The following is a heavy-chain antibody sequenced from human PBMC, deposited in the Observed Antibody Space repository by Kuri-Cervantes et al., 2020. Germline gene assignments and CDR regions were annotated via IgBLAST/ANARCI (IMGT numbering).Heavy chain of an antibody. Sequence: GESLKISCAASGFTFSSYGMSWVRQAPGKGLEWVSSISSSSTYTYYTDSVKGRFTISRDNARNSLFLQMNSLRDEDTAVYYCAHTGERDFDYWGQGTLVTVSS. CDR1: GFTFSSYG. V-gene: IGHV3-21*01. J-gene: IGHJ4*02. CDR2: ISSSSTYT. D-gene: IGHD7-27*01. CDR3: AHTGERDFDY.